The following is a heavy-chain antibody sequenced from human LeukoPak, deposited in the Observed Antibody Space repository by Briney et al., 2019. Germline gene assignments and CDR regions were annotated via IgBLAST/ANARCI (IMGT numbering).Heavy chain of an antibody. CDR2: IIPILGIA. CDR3: ARLEYYYDSSGYHAY. J-gene: IGHJ4*02. Sequence: AASVKVSCKASGGTFSSYAISWVRQAPGQGLEWMGRIIPILGIANYAQKFQGRVTITADKSTSTAYMGLSSLRSEDTAVYYCARLEYYYDSSGYHAYWGQGTLVTVSS. D-gene: IGHD3-22*01. CDR1: GGTFSSYA. V-gene: IGHV1-69*04.